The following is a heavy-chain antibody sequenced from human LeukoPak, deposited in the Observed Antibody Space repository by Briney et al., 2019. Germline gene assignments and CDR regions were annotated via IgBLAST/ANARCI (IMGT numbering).Heavy chain of an antibody. D-gene: IGHD3-22*01. J-gene: IGHJ5*02. CDR3: ARDYYDRSGYYRFDP. Sequence: GGSLRLFCAASGFSFSDDAMHWVRQAPGKGPEWVAVIFHDGRNKYYADSVKGRFTISRDNSKNTLYLQMNSLRAEDTAVYYCARDYYDRSGYYRFDPWGQGTQVIVSS. V-gene: IGHV3-30*03. CDR2: IFHDGRNK. CDR1: GFSFSDDA.